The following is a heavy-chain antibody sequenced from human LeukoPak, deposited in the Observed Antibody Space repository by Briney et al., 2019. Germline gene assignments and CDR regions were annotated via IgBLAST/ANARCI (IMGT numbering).Heavy chain of an antibody. CDR1: GGSFSGYY. CDR3: ARHDSSGPYNAFDI. J-gene: IGHJ3*02. D-gene: IGHD3-22*01. Sequence: PSETLSLTCAVYGGSFSGYYWSWIRQPPGKGLEWIGEINDSGSTNYNPSLKSRVTMLVDASKNQFSLKLTSVTASETAVYYCARHDSSGPYNAFDIWGQGTMVTVSS. V-gene: IGHV4-34*01. CDR2: INDSGST.